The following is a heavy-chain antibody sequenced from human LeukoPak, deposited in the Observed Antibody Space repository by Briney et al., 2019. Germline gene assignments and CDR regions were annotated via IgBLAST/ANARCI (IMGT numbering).Heavy chain of an antibody. CDR1: GGSISSSNSY. CDR3: ASAPPPRSSWYEVY. V-gene: IGHV4-39*07. CDR2: IYYTGST. J-gene: IGHJ4*02. D-gene: IGHD6-13*01. Sequence: SETLSLTCTVSGGSISSSNSYWGWIRQPPGKGLEWLGTIYYTGSTNYNPSLKSRVTISIDTSKNQFSLKLSSVTAADTAVYYCASAPPPRSSWYEVYWGQGTLVTVSS.